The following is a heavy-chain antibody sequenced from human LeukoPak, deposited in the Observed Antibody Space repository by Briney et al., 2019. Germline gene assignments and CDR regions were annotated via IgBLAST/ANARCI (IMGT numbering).Heavy chain of an antibody. J-gene: IGHJ4*02. Sequence: SETLSLTCTVSGDSISSSSYCWGWIRQPPGKGLEWIGTIYYSGSTFYNPSLKSRVTISVDTSKNQFSLKLTSVTAADTAVYYCARGEPLTLLWFGELESTSAVDWGQGTLVTVSS. CDR3: ARGEPLTLLWFGELESTSAVD. CDR1: GDSISSSSYC. D-gene: IGHD3-10*01. CDR2: IYYSGST. V-gene: IGHV4-39*02.